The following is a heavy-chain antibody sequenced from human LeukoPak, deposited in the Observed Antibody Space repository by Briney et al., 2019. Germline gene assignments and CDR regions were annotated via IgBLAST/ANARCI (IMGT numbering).Heavy chain of an antibody. J-gene: IGHJ3*02. CDR2: IIPIFGTA. D-gene: IGHD3-3*01. Sequence: GASVKVSCKASGGTFSSYAISWVRQAPGQGLEWMGGIIPIFGTANYAQKFQGRVTITTDESTSTAYMELSSLRSEDTAVYYCASGGEGVWSGYYIAFDIWGQGTMVTVSS. CDR3: ASGGEGVWSGYYIAFDI. CDR1: GGTFSSYA. V-gene: IGHV1-69*05.